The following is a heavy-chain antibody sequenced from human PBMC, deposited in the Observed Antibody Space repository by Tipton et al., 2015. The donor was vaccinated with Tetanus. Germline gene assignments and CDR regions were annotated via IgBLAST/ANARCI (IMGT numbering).Heavy chain of an antibody. J-gene: IGHJ6*02. CDR3: AGGTKIATPYGMDV. V-gene: IGHV3-21*01. D-gene: IGHD1-7*01. CDR1: GFTFSSFS. CDR2: ISWSSTFI. Sequence: SLRLSCAASGFTFSSFSMNWVRQAPGKGLEWVSSISWSSTFIYYADSMEGRFTISRDNAKNSLYLQMNGLRAEDTAVYFCAGGTKIATPYGMDVWGQGTTVPVSS.